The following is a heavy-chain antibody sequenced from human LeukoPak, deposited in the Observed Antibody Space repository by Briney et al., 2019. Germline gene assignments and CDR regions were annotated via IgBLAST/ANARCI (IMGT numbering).Heavy chain of an antibody. Sequence: GRSLRLSCAASGFTFSSYGMHWVRQAPGKGLEWVAVIWYDGSNKYYADSVKGRFTTSRDNSKNTLYLQMNSLRAEDTAVYYCARDFYDFWSGYYRHFDYWGQGTLVTVSS. CDR3: ARDFYDFWSGYYRHFDY. J-gene: IGHJ4*02. V-gene: IGHV3-33*01. CDR1: GFTFSSYG. D-gene: IGHD3-3*01. CDR2: IWYDGSNK.